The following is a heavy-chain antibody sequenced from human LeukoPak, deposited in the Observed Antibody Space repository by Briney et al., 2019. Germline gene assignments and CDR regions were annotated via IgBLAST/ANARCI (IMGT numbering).Heavy chain of an antibody. D-gene: IGHD6-13*01. CDR2: FSATDGSA. J-gene: IGHJ3*01. Sequence: PGGSLRLSCAASGFTVSSYCMTWVRLAPGKGLEWVSAFSATDGSAQYAESVKGRFTISRDNSKNSLYLQMNSLRDEDTAVYYCAKARIAAAGTGAFDVWGQGTMVTVSS. V-gene: IGHV3-23*01. CDR3: AKARIAAAGTGAFDV. CDR1: GFTVSSYC.